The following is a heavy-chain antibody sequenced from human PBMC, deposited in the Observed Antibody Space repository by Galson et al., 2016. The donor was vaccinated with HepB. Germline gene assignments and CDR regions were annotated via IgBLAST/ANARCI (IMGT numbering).Heavy chain of an antibody. D-gene: IGHD3-16*01. CDR2: IVPIFGTG. Sequence: SVKVSCKASGGTFSSYTISWVRQAPGQGLEWMGGIVPIFGTGNYARKFQGRVTITADESTSTVHMELRSLRPADTAVYYCARDWGLLGGVTQNWLDPWGQGILVTVSS. V-gene: IGHV1-69*13. CDR3: ARDWGLLGGVTQNWLDP. CDR1: GGTFSSYT. J-gene: IGHJ5*02.